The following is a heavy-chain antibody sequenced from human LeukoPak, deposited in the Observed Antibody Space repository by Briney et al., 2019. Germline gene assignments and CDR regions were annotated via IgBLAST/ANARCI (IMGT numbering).Heavy chain of an antibody. Sequence: SETLSLTCSVSGGSISSYYWSWIRQPAGKGLEWIGRIYTRGSTNYNPSLKSRVTMSVDPSKNQFSLKLSSVTAADTAVYYCARVKGGFIAVAGEGWFDPWGQGTLVTASS. D-gene: IGHD6-19*01. V-gene: IGHV4-4*07. J-gene: IGHJ5*02. CDR1: GGSISSYY. CDR3: ARVKGGFIAVAGEGWFDP. CDR2: IYTRGST.